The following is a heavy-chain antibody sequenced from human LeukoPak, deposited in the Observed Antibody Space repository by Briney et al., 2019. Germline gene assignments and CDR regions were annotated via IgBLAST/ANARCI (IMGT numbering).Heavy chain of an antibody. CDR2: ISGSGGST. V-gene: IGHV3-23*01. J-gene: IGHJ4*02. Sequence: GGSLRLYCAASGFTFDNSAMSWVRKAPGRGLGWVSAISGSGGSTYSADSVKGRFSISRDNSKNTLFLQMSSLRAEDTAVYYCAKGSGATRPYYFDNRGQGTLVTVSS. D-gene: IGHD1-1*01. CDR3: AKGSGATRPYYFDN. CDR1: GFTFDNSA.